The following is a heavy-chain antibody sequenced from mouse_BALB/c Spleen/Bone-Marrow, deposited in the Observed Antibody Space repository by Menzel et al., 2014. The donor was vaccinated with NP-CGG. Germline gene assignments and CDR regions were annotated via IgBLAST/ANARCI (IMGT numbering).Heavy chain of an antibody. CDR3: ARGGVRGGYWYFDV. D-gene: IGHD2-14*01. J-gene: IGHJ1*01. Sequence: VKLMESGAELMKPGASVKISCKATGYTFSSYWIEWVKQRPGHGLEWIGEILPGSGSTNYNEKFKGKATFTADTSSNPAYMQRSSLASEDSAVYYGARGGVRGGYWYFDVWGAGTTVTVSS. CDR1: GYTFSSYW. V-gene: IGHV1-9*01. CDR2: ILPGSGST.